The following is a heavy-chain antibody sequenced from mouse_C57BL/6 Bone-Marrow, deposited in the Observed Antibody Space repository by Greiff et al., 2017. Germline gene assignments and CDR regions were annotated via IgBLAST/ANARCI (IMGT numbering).Heavy chain of an antibody. D-gene: IGHD1-1*01. CDR3: GYYGSSYNY. J-gene: IGHJ2*01. V-gene: IGHV14-4*01. CDR1: GFNIKDDY. CDR2: IDPANGDT. Sequence: VQLQQSGAELVRPGASVKLSCTASGFNIKDDYMHWVKQRPEQGLEWIGWIDPANGDTEYAPKFPGKATITADTSSNTAYLQHSSLTSEDTDVDYCGYYGSSYNYWGQGTTLTVSA.